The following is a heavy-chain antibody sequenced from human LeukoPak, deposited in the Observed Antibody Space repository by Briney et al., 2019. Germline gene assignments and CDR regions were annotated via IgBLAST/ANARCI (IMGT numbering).Heavy chain of an antibody. D-gene: IGHD3-22*01. CDR2: IYHSGTT. CDR3: ARDRELSYCDTSGYWYFDL. CDR1: GYSISSHYY. V-gene: IGHV4-38-2*02. J-gene: IGHJ2*01. Sequence: SETLSLTCSVSGYSISSHYYWGWIRPPPGKGLEWIGSIYHSGTTYYNPSLKSRVTISVDTSKNQFSLKLSSVTAADTAVYYCARDRELSYCDTSGYWYFDLWGRGTLVTVSS.